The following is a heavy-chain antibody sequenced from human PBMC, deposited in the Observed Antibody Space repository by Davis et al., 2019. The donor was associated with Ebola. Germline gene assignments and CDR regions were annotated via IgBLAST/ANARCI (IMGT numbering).Heavy chain of an antibody. Sequence: MPSDTLSPTCALHGASSSGFSWSWIRQLPGKGLEWIGEINHSGNTHYNPSLKSRVAISVDASKNKFSLKLSSVTAADTAMYYCARVQVGVLDWGQGNLVTVSS. D-gene: IGHD3-22*01. J-gene: IGHJ4*02. CDR1: GASSSGFS. CDR3: ARVQVGVLD. V-gene: IGHV4-34*01. CDR2: INHSGNT.